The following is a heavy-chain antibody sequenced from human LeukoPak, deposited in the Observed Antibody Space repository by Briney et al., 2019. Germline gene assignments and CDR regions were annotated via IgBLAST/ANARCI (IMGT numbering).Heavy chain of an antibody. J-gene: IGHJ6*02. Sequence: GGSLKLSCAASGFTFSGSAMHWVRQASGKGLEWVGRIRSKASTYATAYPASRKGRFTIYRDDSKNTEYLQMNSLKTEDTAGYYCTRPAGWLGEGNTGYGMDVWGQETRVTVSS. D-gene: IGHD3-10*01. V-gene: IGHV3-73*01. CDR2: IRSKASTYAT. CDR3: TRPAGWLGEGNTGYGMDV. CDR1: GFTFSGSA.